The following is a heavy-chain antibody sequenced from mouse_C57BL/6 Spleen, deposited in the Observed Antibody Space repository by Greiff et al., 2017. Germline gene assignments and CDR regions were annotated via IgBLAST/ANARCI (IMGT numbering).Heavy chain of an antibody. D-gene: IGHD1-1*01. V-gene: IGHV1-5*01. CDR3: TRNYYGSSLGYFDV. Sequence: VQLKESGTVLVRPGASVKMSCKTSGYTFTSYWMHWVKQRPGQGLEWIGAIYPGNSDTSYNQKFKGKATLTAVPSASTAYMELSSLTNEDSAVYYCTRNYYGSSLGYFDVWGTGTTVTVSS. CDR2: IYPGNSDT. CDR1: GYTFTSYW. J-gene: IGHJ1*03.